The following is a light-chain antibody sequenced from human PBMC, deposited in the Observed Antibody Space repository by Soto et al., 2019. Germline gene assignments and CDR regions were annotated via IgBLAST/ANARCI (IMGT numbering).Light chain of an antibody. Sequence: QSALTQPASVSGSPGQSITISCTGTSSDVGSSHLVSWYQQHPGRAPKLMIFDVIKRPSGVSNRFSASKSGNTASLTISGLQAEDEADYYCCSYAGSLVVFGGGTKLTVL. V-gene: IGLV2-23*02. CDR1: SSDVGSSHL. J-gene: IGLJ2*01. CDR2: DVI. CDR3: CSYAGSLVV.